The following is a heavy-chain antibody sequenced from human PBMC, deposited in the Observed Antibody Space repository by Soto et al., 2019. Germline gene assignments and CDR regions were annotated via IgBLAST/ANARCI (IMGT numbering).Heavy chain of an antibody. V-gene: IGHV1-46*01. CDR2: IGPSGGNT. D-gene: IGHD2-15*01. Sequence: QVQLVQSGAEVKKPGASVKVSCEASGYTFTDYYLHWVRQAPRQGLEWMGIIGPSGGNTNYAQQFQGLVTMPRDTSTSTIYLELTSLRSDDTAVYYCAREFCSGGACSTKKFDFWGQGTLVTVSS. CDR3: AREFCSGGACSTKKFDF. J-gene: IGHJ4*02. CDR1: GYTFTDYY.